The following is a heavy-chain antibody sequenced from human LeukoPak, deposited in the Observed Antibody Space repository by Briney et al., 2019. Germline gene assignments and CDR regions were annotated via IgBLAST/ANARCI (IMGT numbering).Heavy chain of an antibody. D-gene: IGHD6-19*01. V-gene: IGHV3-53*01. J-gene: IGHJ4*02. CDR2: IYSGGST. CDR3: ARILMGRKEQWLVLYY. Sequence: PGGSLRLSCAASGFTVSSNYMSWVRQAPGKGLEWVSVIYSGGSTYYADSVKGRFTISRDNSKNTLYLQMNSLRAEDTAVYYCARILMGRKEQWLVLYYWGQGTLVTVSS. CDR1: GFTVSSNY.